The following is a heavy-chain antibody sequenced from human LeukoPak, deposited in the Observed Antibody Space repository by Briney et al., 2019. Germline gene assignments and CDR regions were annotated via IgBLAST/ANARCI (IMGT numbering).Heavy chain of an antibody. D-gene: IGHD2-2*01. CDR1: GGSISSYY. J-gene: IGHJ6*03. CDR3: ARGSTIRGYYYYYMDV. CDR2: IYYSGST. V-gene: IGHV4-59*01. Sequence: SETLSLTCTVSGGSISSYYWSWIRQPPGKGLEWIGYIYYSGSTNYNPSLKSRVTISVDTSENQFSLKLSSVTAADTAVYYCARGSTIRGYYYYYMDVWGKGTTVTVSS.